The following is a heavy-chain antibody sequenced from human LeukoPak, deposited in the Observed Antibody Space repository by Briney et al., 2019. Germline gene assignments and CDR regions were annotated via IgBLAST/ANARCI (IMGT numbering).Heavy chain of an antibody. CDR1: GFTFSSYA. V-gene: IGHV3-23*01. D-gene: IGHD4-23*01. Sequence: VGSLRLSCAASGFTFSSYAMSWVRQAPGKGLEWVSAISGSGGSTYYADSVKGRFTISRDNSKNTLYLQMNSLRAEDTALYYCAKALYGGNTVWGQGTLVTVSS. CDR2: ISGSGGST. J-gene: IGHJ4*02. CDR3: AKALYGGNTV.